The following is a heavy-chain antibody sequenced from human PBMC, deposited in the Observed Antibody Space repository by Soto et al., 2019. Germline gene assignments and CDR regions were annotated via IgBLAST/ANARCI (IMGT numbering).Heavy chain of an antibody. Sequence: GGSLRLSCSASGFTFSSYAMHWVRQAPGKGLEYVSAISSNGGSTYYADSVKGRFTISRDNSKNTLYLQMSSLRAKDTAVYYCVKSATYCSSTSCYVDWFDPWGQGTLVTVSS. J-gene: IGHJ5*02. D-gene: IGHD2-2*01. CDR3: VKSATYCSSTSCYVDWFDP. V-gene: IGHV3-64D*06. CDR2: ISSNGGST. CDR1: GFTFSSYA.